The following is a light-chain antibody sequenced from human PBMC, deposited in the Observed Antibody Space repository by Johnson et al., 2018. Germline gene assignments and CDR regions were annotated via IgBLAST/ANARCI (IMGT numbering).Light chain of an antibody. CDR3: GTWDSSLSTGNV. J-gene: IGLJ1*01. V-gene: IGLV1-51*02. CDR1: SSNIGNNY. CDR2: ETN. Sequence: QSVLTQPPSVSAAPGQKVTISCSGSSSNIGNNYVSWYQQLPGTAPKLLIYETNKRPSGIPDRFSGSKSGTSATLGITGLQTGDEADYYCGTWDSSLSTGNVYGNGTKVTVL.